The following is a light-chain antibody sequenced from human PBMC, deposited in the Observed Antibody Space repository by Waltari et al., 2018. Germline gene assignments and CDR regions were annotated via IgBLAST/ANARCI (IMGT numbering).Light chain of an antibody. CDR3: QQYDNWPYT. V-gene: IGKV3-15*01. Sequence: EIVMTQSPATLSVSPGERATLSCRASQSVTSNLAWYQQKPGQAPRLLIYGASTRATGIPARFSGRGSGKEFPFTISSLPSEDFAVYYRQQYDNWPYTFGQGTKLEIK. CDR1: QSVTSN. J-gene: IGKJ2*01. CDR2: GAS.